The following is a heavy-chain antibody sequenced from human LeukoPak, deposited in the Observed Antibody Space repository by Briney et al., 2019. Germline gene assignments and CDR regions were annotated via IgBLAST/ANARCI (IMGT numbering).Heavy chain of an antibody. D-gene: IGHD3-22*01. CDR3: ARDFSSGYTTFDY. CDR2: INPNSGGT. CDR1: GYTFTAYY. Sequence: ASVKVSCXASGYTFTAYYMHWVRQAPGQGLEWMGWINPNSGGTNYAQKFQGRVTMTRDTSISTAYMELSRLRSDDTAVYYCARDFSSGYTTFDYWGQGTLVTVSS. V-gene: IGHV1-2*02. J-gene: IGHJ4*02.